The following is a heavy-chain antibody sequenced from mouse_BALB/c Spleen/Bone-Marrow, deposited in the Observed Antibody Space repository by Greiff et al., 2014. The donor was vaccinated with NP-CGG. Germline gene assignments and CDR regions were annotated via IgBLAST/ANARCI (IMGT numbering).Heavy chain of an antibody. CDR2: ISSGSSNI. D-gene: IGHD4-1*01. CDR3: VRGELGRRYYYAMDY. V-gene: IGHV5-17*02. CDR1: GFTFSSFG. J-gene: IGHJ4*01. Sequence: EVKLVESGGGLVQPGGSRKLSCAASGFTFSSFGMHWVRQAPEKGLEWVAYISSGSSNIHFADTVKGRFTISRDNPKNSLILQMTSLRSEDTAMYYGVRGELGRRYYYAMDYWGQGTSVTVSS.